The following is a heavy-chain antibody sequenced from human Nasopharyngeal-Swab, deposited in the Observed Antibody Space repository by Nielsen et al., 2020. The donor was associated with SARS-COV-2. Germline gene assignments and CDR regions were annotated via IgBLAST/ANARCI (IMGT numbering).Heavy chain of an antibody. Sequence: GESLKISCAASGFIFRTSAMHWLRQAPGKGLEWVAMTSYDGSITYYTESVKGRFTMSRDNSKTTLSLQMNSLRIEDTAVYYCARDSDNDGWFTYSWGQGTLVTVSS. V-gene: IGHV3-30-3*01. D-gene: IGHD6-19*01. CDR1: GFIFRTSA. CDR3: ARDSDNDGWFTYS. J-gene: IGHJ4*02. CDR2: TSYDGSIT.